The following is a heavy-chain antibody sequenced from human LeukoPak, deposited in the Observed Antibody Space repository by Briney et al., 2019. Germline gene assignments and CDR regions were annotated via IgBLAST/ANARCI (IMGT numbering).Heavy chain of an antibody. CDR3: ARVQQYYDILTGYYPRVGAFDI. J-gene: IGHJ3*02. Sequence: GGSLRLSCAASGFTFSSYSMNWVRQAPGKGLEWVSYISSSSSTIYYADFVKGRFTISRDNAKNSLYLQMNSLRAEDTAVYYCARVQQYYDILTGYYPRVGAFDIWGQGTMVTVSS. D-gene: IGHD3-9*01. CDR1: GFTFSSYS. V-gene: IGHV3-48*04. CDR2: ISSSSSTI.